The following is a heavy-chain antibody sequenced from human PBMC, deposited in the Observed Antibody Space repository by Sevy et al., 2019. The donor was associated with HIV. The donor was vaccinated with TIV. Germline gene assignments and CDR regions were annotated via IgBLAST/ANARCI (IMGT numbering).Heavy chain of an antibody. J-gene: IGHJ3*01. Sequence: GGSLRLSCEASGYNFDDFGMNWVRQGPGKGLGWVSGGTWSGSTAGYADSVKGRFTISRDNAKNALYLPLNGLRAEDTAVYYCVGGKRGDYKNDAFDLWGQGTFVTVSS. CDR3: VGGKRGDYKNDAFDL. CDR2: GTWSGSTA. V-gene: IGHV3-20*04. D-gene: IGHD4-17*01. CDR1: GYNFDDFG.